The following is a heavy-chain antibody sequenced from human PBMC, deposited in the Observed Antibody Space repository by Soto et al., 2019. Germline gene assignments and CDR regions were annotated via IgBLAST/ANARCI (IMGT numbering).Heavy chain of an antibody. D-gene: IGHD6-13*01. Sequence: EVQLLESGGGLVQPGGSLRLSCVGSGFFFSSYTMTWVRQAPGKGLEWVSSFSATSENTYYADSVRGRFTISRDNSKNTLFLQMNSLTAEDTAMYYCAKARDQQLVGLPFDYWGQGILVIVSS. CDR1: GFFFSSYT. CDR2: FSATSENT. J-gene: IGHJ4*02. V-gene: IGHV3-23*01. CDR3: AKARDQQLVGLPFDY.